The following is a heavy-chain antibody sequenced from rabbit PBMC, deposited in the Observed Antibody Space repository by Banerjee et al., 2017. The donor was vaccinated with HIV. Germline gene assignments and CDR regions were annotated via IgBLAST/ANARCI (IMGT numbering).Heavy chain of an antibody. J-gene: IGHJ3*01. V-gene: IGHV1S40*01. CDR1: GFSFSSSYY. CDR3: VREGL. CDR2: IYTTSGFT. Sequence: QSLEESGGDLVKPGASLTLTCTASGFSFSSSYYMCWVRQAPGKGLEWIACIYTTSGFTYYASWAKGRFTISKTSSTTVTLQMTSLTAADTATYFCVREGLWGQGTLVTVS.